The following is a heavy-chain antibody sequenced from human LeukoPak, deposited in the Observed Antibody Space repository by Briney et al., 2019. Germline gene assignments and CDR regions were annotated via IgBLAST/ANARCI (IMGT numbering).Heavy chain of an antibody. CDR1: GYTFTGYY. J-gene: IGHJ5*02. Sequence: ASVKVSCKASGYTFTGYYMHWVRQAPGQGLEWMGWINPNSGGTNYAQKFQGRVTMTRDTSISTAYMELSRLRSDDTAVYYCARVSSSGRSRLVDPWGQGTLVTVSS. D-gene: IGHD6-6*01. CDR3: ARVSSSGRSRLVDP. CDR2: INPNSGGT. V-gene: IGHV1-2*02.